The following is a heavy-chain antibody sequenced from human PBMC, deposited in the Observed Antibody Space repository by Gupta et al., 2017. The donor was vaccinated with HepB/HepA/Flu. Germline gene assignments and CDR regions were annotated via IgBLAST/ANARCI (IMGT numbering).Heavy chain of an antibody. J-gene: IGHJ6*03. CDR1: GFTFSSYA. CDR3: AKYGGDYYYYYYYMDV. V-gene: IGHV3-23*01. D-gene: IGHD3-16*01. Sequence: EVQLLESGGGLVQPGGSLRLSCAASGFTFSSYAMSWVRQAPGKGLEWVSAISGSGGSTYYADSVKGRFTISRDNSKNTLYLQMNSLRAEDTAVYYCAKYGGDYYYYYYYMDVWGKGTTVTVSS. CDR2: ISGSGGST.